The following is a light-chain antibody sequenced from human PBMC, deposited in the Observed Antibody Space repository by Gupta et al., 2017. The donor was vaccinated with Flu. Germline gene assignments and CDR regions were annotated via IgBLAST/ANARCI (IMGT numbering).Light chain of an antibody. CDR2: DSS. Sequence: DIHMTQSPSSLSASVGDRVTTTCRASQSINIYLNWYQNKTGKAPKLLNFDSSRVRSVAPSRFSSSCSRNXSPLIIXREQPEYFATYYHHHSGSTPRTFGXGTKVEIK. V-gene: IGKV1-39*01. CDR1: QSINIY. J-gene: IGKJ1*01. CDR3: HHSGSTPRT.